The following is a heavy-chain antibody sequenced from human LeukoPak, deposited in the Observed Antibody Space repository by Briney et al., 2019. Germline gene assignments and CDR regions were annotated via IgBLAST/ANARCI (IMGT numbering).Heavy chain of an antibody. CDR1: GGAISSSSYY. J-gene: IGHJ6*02. Sequence: SETLSLTCTVSGGAISSSSYYWGWIRQPPGKGLEWIGYIYYSGSTNYNPSLESRVTISVDTSKNQFSLKLSSVTAADTAVYYCASSWGNGMDVWGQGTTVTVSS. D-gene: IGHD3-16*01. CDR3: ASSWGNGMDV. V-gene: IGHV4-61*05. CDR2: IYYSGST.